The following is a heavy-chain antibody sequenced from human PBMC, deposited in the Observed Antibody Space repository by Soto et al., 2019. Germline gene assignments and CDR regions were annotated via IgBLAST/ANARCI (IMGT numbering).Heavy chain of an antibody. D-gene: IGHD6-13*01. CDR2: IHSSGST. V-gene: IGHV4-39*01. CDR1: GDSISSSSYY. CDR3: AETAAPGSGWFGP. Sequence: PSETLSLTCTVSGDSISSSSYYWGWIRQPPGKGLEWIATIHSSGSTSYNPSLKRRVTISVDTSKKQFSLKLNSVTATDTAVYYCAETAAPGSGWFGPWGQGTLVTVSS. J-gene: IGHJ5*02.